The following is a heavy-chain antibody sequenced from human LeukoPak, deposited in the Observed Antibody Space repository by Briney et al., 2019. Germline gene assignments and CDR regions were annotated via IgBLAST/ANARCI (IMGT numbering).Heavy chain of an antibody. Sequence: SQTLSLTYAIAGDSVSSNSAAWNWIRPSPSKDLDWRGKTYYRSKWYNDYAVSVKSRITINPDTSKNQFSLQLNSVTPEDTAVYYCARTGYSSSWYFDYWGQGTLVTVSS. CDR3: ARTGYSSSWYFDY. CDR1: GDSVSSNSAA. V-gene: IGHV6-1*01. CDR2: TYYRSKWYN. D-gene: IGHD6-13*01. J-gene: IGHJ4*02.